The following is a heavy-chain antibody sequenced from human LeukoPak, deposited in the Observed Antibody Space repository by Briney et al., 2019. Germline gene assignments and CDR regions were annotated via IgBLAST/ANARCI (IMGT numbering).Heavy chain of an antibody. Sequence: PSETLSLTCTVSGGSISSSSYYWGWIRQPPGKGLEWIGSIYYSGSTYYNPSLKSRVTISVDTSKNQFSLKLSSVTAADTAVYYCASRYYYGSGSPFDYWGQGTLVIVSS. CDR2: IYYSGST. J-gene: IGHJ4*02. CDR3: ASRYYYGSGSPFDY. CDR1: GGSISSSSYY. V-gene: IGHV4-39*07. D-gene: IGHD3-10*01.